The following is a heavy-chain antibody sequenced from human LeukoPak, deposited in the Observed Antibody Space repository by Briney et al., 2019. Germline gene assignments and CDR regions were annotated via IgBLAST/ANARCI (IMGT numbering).Heavy chain of an antibody. V-gene: IGHV3-49*04. D-gene: IGHD3-3*01. CDR3: TRDVGPRGGDFWSGYFY. CDR2: IRSKTYGGAT. Sequence: GGSLRLSCTASGFTLGDYAMSWVRQAPGKGLEWVSFIRSKTYGGATEYAASVRGRFTISRDDSKSIAYLQMNSLKSEDTAVYHCTRDVGPRGGDFWSGYFYWGQGTLVTVSS. J-gene: IGHJ4*02. CDR1: GFTLGDYA.